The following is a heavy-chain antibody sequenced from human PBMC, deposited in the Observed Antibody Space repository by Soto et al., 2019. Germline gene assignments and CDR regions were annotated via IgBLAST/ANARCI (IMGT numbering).Heavy chain of an antibody. D-gene: IGHD3-22*01. Sequence: PGGSLRLSCAASGFTFSDYYMSWIRQAPGKGLEWVSYISSNGSTIYYADSVKGRFTISRDNSRNTLFLQMNSLRAEDTAVYYCARDYYKYYDSSGYYRSPAYWGQGTLVTVSS. CDR2: ISSNGSTI. J-gene: IGHJ4*02. CDR3: ARDYYKYYDSSGYYRSPAY. CDR1: GFTFSDYY. V-gene: IGHV3-11*04.